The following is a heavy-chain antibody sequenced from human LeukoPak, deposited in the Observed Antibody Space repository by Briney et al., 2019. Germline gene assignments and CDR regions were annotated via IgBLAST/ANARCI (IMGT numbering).Heavy chain of an antibody. J-gene: IGHJ4*02. Sequence: PGASLRLSCVASEFTFSTYAMSWVRQAPGKGLEWVSGISGSGGSTYYADSVKGRFTISRDNSKNTMYLQKNSLRAEDTAVYYCAKDLRSVATILPFFDYWGQGTLVTVSS. CDR1: EFTFSTYA. CDR2: ISGSGGST. CDR3: AKDLRSVATILPFFDY. D-gene: IGHD5-12*01. V-gene: IGHV3-23*01.